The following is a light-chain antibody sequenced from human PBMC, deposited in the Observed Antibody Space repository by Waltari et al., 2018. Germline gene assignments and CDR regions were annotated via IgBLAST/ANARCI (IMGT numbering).Light chain of an antibody. J-gene: IGLJ2*01. CDR1: SSDVGAYNY. CDR3: SSYTSSSTLDVV. V-gene: IGLV2-14*01. Sequence: QSALTQPASVSGSPGQSITISCTGTSSDVGAYNYVPWYQQHPGKAPKLMIYDVSNRPSGVSNRFSDSKSGTTASLTISGLQAEDEADYYCSSYTSSSTLDVVFGGGTKLTVL. CDR2: DVS.